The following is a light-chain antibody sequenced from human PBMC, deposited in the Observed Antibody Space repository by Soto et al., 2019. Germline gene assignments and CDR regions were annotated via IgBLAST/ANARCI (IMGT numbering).Light chain of an antibody. V-gene: IGLV2-14*01. J-gene: IGLJ1*01. CDR3: SSYTSSSTLLYV. CDR2: DVS. Sequence: QSALTQPASVSGSPGQSITISCTGTSRDVGGYNSVSWYQQHPGKAPKLMIYDVSNRPSGVSNRFSGSKSGNTASLTISGLQAEDEADYYCSSYTSSSTLLYVFGTGTKVTVL. CDR1: SRDVGGYNS.